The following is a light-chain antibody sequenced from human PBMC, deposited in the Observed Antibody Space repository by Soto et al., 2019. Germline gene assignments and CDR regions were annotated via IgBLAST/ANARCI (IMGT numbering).Light chain of an antibody. Sequence: EIWLTQSPATLSLSPEERATLSCRASQSVSSYLAWYQQKPGQAPRLLIYDASNRATGIPARFSGSGSGTDFTLTISSLEPEDFAVYYCQQRSNWPPTWTFGQGTKV. V-gene: IGKV3-11*01. CDR3: QQRSNWPPTWT. J-gene: IGKJ1*01. CDR1: QSVSSY. CDR2: DAS.